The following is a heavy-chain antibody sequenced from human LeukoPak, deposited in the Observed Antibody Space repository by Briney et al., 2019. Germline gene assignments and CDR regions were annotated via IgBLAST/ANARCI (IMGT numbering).Heavy chain of an antibody. D-gene: IGHD3-10*01. J-gene: IGHJ4*02. CDR2: IYYSGST. CDR3: ASTMVRGVPFDY. CDR1: GGSISSGDYY. Sequence: SETLSLTCTVSGGSISSGDYYWSWIRQPPGKGLEWIGYIYYSGSTYYNPSLKSRVTISVDTSKNQFSLKLSSVTAADTAVYYCASTMVRGVPFDYWGQGTLVTVSS. V-gene: IGHV4-30-4*01.